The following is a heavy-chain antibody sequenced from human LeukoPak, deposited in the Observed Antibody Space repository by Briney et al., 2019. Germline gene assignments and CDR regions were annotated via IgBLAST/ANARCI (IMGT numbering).Heavy chain of an antibody. Sequence: GGSLRLSCATSGFSFTDYPMNWVRQAPGKGLEWVSNIRTSAEGANYAYYADSVKGRVTISRDDAKNTLYLHMDSLRDDDTAVYYCASDQRYAFDYWGQGILVTVSS. D-gene: IGHD3-9*01. CDR1: GFSFTDYP. J-gene: IGHJ4*02. CDR3: ASDQRYAFDY. V-gene: IGHV3-48*02. CDR2: IRTSAEGANYA.